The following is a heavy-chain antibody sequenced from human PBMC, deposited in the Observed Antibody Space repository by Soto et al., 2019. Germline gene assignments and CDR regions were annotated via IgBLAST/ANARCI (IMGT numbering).Heavy chain of an antibody. CDR3: ARDALTYYYDSSGYYSSPPRGYNWFDP. Sequence: QVQLQQWGAGLLKPSETLSLTCAVYGGSFSGYYWSWIRQPPGKGLEWIGEINHSGSTNYNPSLKSRVTISVDTSKNQFSLKLSSVTAADTAVYYCARDALTYYYDSSGYYSSPPRGYNWFDPWGQGTLVTVSS. CDR2: INHSGST. J-gene: IGHJ5*02. D-gene: IGHD3-22*01. V-gene: IGHV4-34*01. CDR1: GGSFSGYY.